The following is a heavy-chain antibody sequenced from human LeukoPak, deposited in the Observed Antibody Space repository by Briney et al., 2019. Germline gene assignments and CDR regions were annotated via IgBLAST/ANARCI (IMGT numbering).Heavy chain of an antibody. J-gene: IGHJ4*02. CDR1: GGSISSSSYY. D-gene: IGHD1-26*01. Sequence: SETLSLTCTVSGGSISSSSYYWSWIRQPAGKGLEWIGRIYTSGSTNYNPSLKSRVTISVDTSKNQFSLKLSSVTAADTAVYYCARVWSYHGGAFDYWGQGTLVTVSS. CDR2: IYTSGST. CDR3: ARVWSYHGGAFDY. V-gene: IGHV4-61*02.